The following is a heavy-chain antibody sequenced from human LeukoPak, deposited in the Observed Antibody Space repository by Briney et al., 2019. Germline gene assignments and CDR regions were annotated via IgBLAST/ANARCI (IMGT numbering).Heavy chain of an antibody. Sequence: WASVKVSCKASGYTFTGYYMHWVRQAPGQGLEGMGWINPNSGGTNYAQKFQGRVTMTRDTSISTAYMELSRLRSDDTAVYYCARARIRPPKYYFDYWGQGTLVTVSS. V-gene: IGHV1-2*02. CDR1: GYTFTGYY. CDR3: ARARIRPPKYYFDY. CDR2: INPNSGGT. D-gene: IGHD5-18*01. J-gene: IGHJ4*02.